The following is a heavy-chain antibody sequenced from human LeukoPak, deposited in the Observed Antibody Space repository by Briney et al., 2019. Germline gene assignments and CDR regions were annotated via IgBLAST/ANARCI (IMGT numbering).Heavy chain of an antibody. D-gene: IGHD6-13*01. CDR2: ISYDGSNK. J-gene: IGHJ4*02. V-gene: IGHV3-30-3*01. CDR1: GFTFSSYA. Sequence: SCKASGFTFSSYAMHWVRQAPGKGLEWVAVISYDGSNKYYADSVKGRFTISRDNSKNTLYLQMNSLRAEDTAVYYCARGRIAAAGSPFDYWGQGTLVTVSS. CDR3: ARGRIAAAGSPFDY.